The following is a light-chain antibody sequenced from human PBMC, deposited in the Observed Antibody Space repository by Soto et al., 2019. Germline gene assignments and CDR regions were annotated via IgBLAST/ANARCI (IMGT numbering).Light chain of an antibody. CDR1: QSVTTD. CDR3: QQTYGTPQT. J-gene: IGKJ2*01. Sequence: IQMTQSPSSLSASVGDRVTITCRASQSVTTDLNWYQQKPGKAPKLLIYAASSLQRGVPLRFSGSGSGTDFTLTISSLQPEDFATYYCQQTYGTPQTFGQGTKLEIK. CDR2: AAS. V-gene: IGKV1-39*01.